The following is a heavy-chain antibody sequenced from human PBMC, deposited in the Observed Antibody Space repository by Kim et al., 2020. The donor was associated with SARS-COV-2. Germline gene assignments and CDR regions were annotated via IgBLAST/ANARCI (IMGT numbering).Heavy chain of an antibody. CDR3: ARGYSSSSQLYFFYMDV. Sequence: ASVKVSCKASGYTFNSFDINWVRQATGQGLEWMGWMNPKSGNTGYAERFKGRVTLTKSTSESTAYMELSSLRFDDTAVYYCARGYSSSSQLYFFYMDVWGKGNTVIVS. V-gene: IGHV1-8*01. CDR1: GYTFNSFD. D-gene: IGHD6-6*01. CDR2: MNPKSGNT. J-gene: IGHJ6*03.